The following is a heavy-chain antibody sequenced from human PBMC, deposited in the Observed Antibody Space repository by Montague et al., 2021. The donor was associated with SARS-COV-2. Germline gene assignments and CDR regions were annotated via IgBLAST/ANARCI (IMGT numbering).Heavy chain of an antibody. CDR1: GFTFTISA. V-gene: IGHV3-23*01. Sequence: SLRLSCAASGFTFTISAMSWVRQAPGKGLEWVATIIGSGRNTFYGDSVKGRLTISRDNSKNMVFLQMNSLRAEDTAIYYCAKRGEFDLWGRGTLVTVSS. D-gene: IGHD3-16*01. CDR3: AKRGEFDL. CDR2: IIGSGRNT. J-gene: IGHJ5*02.